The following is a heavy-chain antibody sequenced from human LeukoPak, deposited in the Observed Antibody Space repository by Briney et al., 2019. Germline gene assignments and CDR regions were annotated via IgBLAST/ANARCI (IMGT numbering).Heavy chain of an antibody. V-gene: IGHV3-23*01. CDR1: GFTFSSYG. CDR2: ISGSGDNT. CDR3: AKGYRSGSYYSDFDY. Sequence: PGGXLRLSCAASGFTFSSYGMRWVRQAPGKGLEWVSGISGSGDNTYYADSVKGRFTISRDNYKNMLYLQMNSLRAEDTAVYYCAKGYRSGSYYSDFDYWGQGTLVTVSS. J-gene: IGHJ4*02. D-gene: IGHD3-10*01.